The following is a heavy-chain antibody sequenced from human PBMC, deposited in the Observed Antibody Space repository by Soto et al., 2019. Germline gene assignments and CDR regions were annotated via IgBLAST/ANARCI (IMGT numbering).Heavy chain of an antibody. V-gene: IGHV3-33*01. CDR1: GFTFSSYG. CDR2: IWYDGSNK. D-gene: IGHD1-1*01. Sequence: PGGSLRLSCAASGFTFSSYGMHWVRQAPGKGLEWVAVIWYDGSNKYYADSVKGRFTISRDNSKNTLYLQMNSLRAEDTAVYYCASIIYTGAFDIWGQGTMVTVSS. CDR3: ASIIYTGAFDI. J-gene: IGHJ3*02.